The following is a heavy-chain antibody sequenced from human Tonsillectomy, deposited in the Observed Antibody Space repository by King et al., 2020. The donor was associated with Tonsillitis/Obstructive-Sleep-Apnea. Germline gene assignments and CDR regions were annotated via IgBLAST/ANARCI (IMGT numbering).Heavy chain of an antibody. D-gene: IGHD2-2*01. Sequence: VQLQQWGAGLLKPSETLSLPCAVYGGSFSGYYWSWIRQPPGKGLEWIGEINHSGSTNYNPSLKSRVTISVDTSKNQFSLKLSSVTAADTAVYYCAREDIVVVPAARGDAFDIWGQGTMVTVSS. CDR1: GGSFSGYY. CDR3: AREDIVVVPAARGDAFDI. CDR2: INHSGST. V-gene: IGHV4-34*01. J-gene: IGHJ3*02.